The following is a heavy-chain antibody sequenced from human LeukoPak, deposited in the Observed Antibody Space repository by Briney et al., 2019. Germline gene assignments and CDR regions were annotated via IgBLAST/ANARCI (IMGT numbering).Heavy chain of an antibody. V-gene: IGHV3-23*01. J-gene: IGHJ4*02. Sequence: GGSLRLSCAASGFTFSSYAMIWVRQAPGKGLEWVSLISDSGTSTYYPDSVKGRFTISRDNSKNTVYLQMNSLRAEDTAVYYCAKGVSGYGSGRPFDYWGQGALVTVSS. CDR1: GFTFSSYA. CDR2: ISDSGTST. CDR3: AKGVSGYGSGRPFDY. D-gene: IGHD3-10*01.